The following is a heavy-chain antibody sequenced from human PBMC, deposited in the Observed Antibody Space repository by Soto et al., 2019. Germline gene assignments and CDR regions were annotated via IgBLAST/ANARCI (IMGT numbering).Heavy chain of an antibody. J-gene: IGHJ3*02. V-gene: IGHV1-69*13. CDR3: ARYLGSGYYYAPRAFDI. CDR2: IIPIFGTA. CDR1: GGTFSSYA. Sequence: SVKVSCKASGGTFSSYAISWVRQAPGQGLEWMGGIIPIFGTANYAQKFQGRVTITADESTSTAYMELSSLRSEDTAVYYCARYLGSGYYYAPRAFDIWGQGTMVTVSS. D-gene: IGHD3-22*01.